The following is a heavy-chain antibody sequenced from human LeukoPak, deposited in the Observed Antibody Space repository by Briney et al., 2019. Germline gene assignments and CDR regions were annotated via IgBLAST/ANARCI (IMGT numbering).Heavy chain of an antibody. Sequence: VASVKVSCKSSGYTFTGYYMHWVRQAPGQGLESMVWINPNSGGTNYAQKFQGRVTMTRDTSISTAYMELSRLRSDDTAVYYCARDPARTYGSTYYYYYMDVWGKGTTVTVSS. CDR3: ARDPARTYGSTYYYYYMDV. CDR2: INPNSGGT. D-gene: IGHD3-10*01. J-gene: IGHJ6*03. CDR1: GYTFTGYY. V-gene: IGHV1-2*02.